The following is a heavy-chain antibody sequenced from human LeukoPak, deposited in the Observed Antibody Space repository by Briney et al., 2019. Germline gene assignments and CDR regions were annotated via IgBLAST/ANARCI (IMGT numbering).Heavy chain of an antibody. V-gene: IGHV5-51*01. Sequence: GESLKISCRGSGYSFTSYWIGWVRQMPGKGLEWMGIIYPGDSDTRYSPSFQGQVTISADKSISTAYLQWSSLKASDTAMYYCARRGDVYYYGWAFDYWGQGTPVTVSS. J-gene: IGHJ4*02. CDR3: ARRGDVYYYGWAFDY. D-gene: IGHD3-10*01. CDR1: GYSFTSYW. CDR2: IYPGDSDT.